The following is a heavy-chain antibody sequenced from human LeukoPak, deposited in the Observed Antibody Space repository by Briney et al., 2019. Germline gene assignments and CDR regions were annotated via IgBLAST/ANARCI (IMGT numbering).Heavy chain of an antibody. D-gene: IGHD2-21*01. Sequence: ASVRVSCTASRGTFSPYAISWVRQAPGQGLEWMGGIIPIFGTANYAQKCQGRVTITTDESTSTAYMELSSVRSEDTAVYYCARVVVTKTSNWFDPWGQGTLVTVSS. V-gene: IGHV1-69*05. CDR2: IIPIFGTA. CDR1: RGTFSPYA. CDR3: ARVVVTKTSNWFDP. J-gene: IGHJ5*02.